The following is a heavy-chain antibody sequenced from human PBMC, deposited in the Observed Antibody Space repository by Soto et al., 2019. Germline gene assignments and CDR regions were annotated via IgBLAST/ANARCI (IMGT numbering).Heavy chain of an antibody. CDR1: GYTFTSYG. Sequence: QVQLVQSGGEVKKPGASVKLSCTASGYTFTSYGISWVRQAPGQGLEWMGWISAYNGKTNYAQNVQGRVTMTTDTSTRPAYMDLRSLRSDDTAVYYCERGGDVNYYHGMDVWGQGTTVTVSS. CDR2: ISAYNGKT. CDR3: ERGGDVNYYHGMDV. V-gene: IGHV1-18*01. D-gene: IGHD5-12*01. J-gene: IGHJ6*02.